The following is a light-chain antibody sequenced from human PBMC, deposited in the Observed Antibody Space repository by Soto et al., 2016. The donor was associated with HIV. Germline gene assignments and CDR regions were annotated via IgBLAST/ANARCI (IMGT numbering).Light chain of an antibody. V-gene: IGKV1-39*01. J-gene: IGKJ2*01. CDR2: TAS. Sequence: DIQMTQSPSSLSASVGDRVTITCRASQSITTYLNWYQQKPGKAPRLLISTASSLQSGVPPRFSGSGSGTDFTLTISSLQPEDFASYYCQQSYSTPYTFGQGTKLEI. CDR1: QSITTY. CDR3: QQSYSTPYT.